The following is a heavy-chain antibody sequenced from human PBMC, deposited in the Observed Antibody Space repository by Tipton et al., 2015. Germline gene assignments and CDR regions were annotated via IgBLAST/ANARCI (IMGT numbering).Heavy chain of an antibody. CDR1: GGSLNNSDDY. D-gene: IGHD5-18*01. CDR2: IFYGGNT. CDR3: ARAGGYSYGFDY. Sequence: TLSLTCTVSGGSLNNSDDYWGWIRQPPGKGLEWIGNIFYGGNTYYNPSLSSRVTISVDTSKNQFSLKLSSVTAADTAVYYCARAGGYSYGFDYWGQGTLVTDSS. J-gene: IGHJ4*02. V-gene: IGHV4-39*07.